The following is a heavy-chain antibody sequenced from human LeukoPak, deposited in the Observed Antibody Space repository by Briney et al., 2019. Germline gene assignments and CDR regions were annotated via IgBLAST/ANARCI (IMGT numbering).Heavy chain of an antibody. V-gene: IGHV3-7*04. CDR3: ARGLVLYDY. CDR1: GFTFSRYW. D-gene: IGHD6-19*01. Sequence: PGGSLRLSCAASGFTFSRYWMSWVRQAPGKGLEWVANIKQDGSEKYYVDSVKGRFTISRDNAKNSLYLQMNSLRAEDTAVYYCARGLVLYDYWGQGTLVTVSS. J-gene: IGHJ4*02. CDR2: IKQDGSEK.